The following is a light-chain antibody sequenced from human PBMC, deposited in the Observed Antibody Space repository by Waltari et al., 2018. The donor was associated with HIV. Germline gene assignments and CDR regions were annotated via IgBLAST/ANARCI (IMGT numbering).Light chain of an antibody. CDR2: RKN. J-gene: IGLJ3*02. CDR3: AAWDDNLGGRGL. V-gene: IGLV1-47*01. Sequence: QSVLTQPPSASGTPGQRVTISCSGSSSNIGSNYVHWYQQLPGRTPKHLICRKNRRPSVGTDRCAASKAGTSASRAIRGLRSEDEGEYYCAAWDDNLGGRGLFGGGTRLTVL. CDR1: SSNIGSNY.